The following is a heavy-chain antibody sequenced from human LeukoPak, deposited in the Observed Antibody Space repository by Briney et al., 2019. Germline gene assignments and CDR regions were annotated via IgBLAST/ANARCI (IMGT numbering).Heavy chain of an antibody. CDR2: IYYSGST. J-gene: IGHJ5*02. Sequence: SETLSLTCTVSGGSISSSSYYWGWIRQPPGKGLEWIGSIYYSGSTYYNPSLKSRVTISVDTSKDQFSLKLSSVTAADTAVYYCARQGGYLHGNWFDPWGQGTLVTVSS. D-gene: IGHD3-22*01. CDR3: ARQGGYLHGNWFDP. V-gene: IGHV4-39*01. CDR1: GGSISSSSYY.